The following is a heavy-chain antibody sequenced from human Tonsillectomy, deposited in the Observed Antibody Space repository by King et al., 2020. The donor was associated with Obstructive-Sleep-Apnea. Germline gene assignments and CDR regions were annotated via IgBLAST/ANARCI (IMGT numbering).Heavy chain of an antibody. D-gene: IGHD2-15*01. J-gene: IGHJ5*02. V-gene: IGHV4-34*01. CDR3: ARAGCSGGSCYGYWFDP. Sequence: VQLQQWGAGLLKPSETLSLTCAVYGGSFSGYYWSWILQPPGKGLEWIGEINHSGSTNYNPSLKSRVTISVDTSKNQFSLKLSSVTAADTAVYYCARAGCSGGSCYGYWFDPWGQGTLVTVSS. CDR2: INHSGST. CDR1: GGSFSGYY.